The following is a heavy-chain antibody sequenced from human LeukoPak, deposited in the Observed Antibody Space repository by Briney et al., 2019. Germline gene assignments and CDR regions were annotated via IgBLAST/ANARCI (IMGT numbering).Heavy chain of an antibody. CDR2: IYHTGIT. Sequence: SETLSLTCTVSGGSIKSHYWNWIRQSPGKGLEWVGYIYHTGITNYNPSLKSRVTMSVDTSKNQISLRLSSVTAADTAVYYCARGRTTYYSDSSGYYRDAFDILGQGTMVTVSS. CDR1: GGSIKSHY. J-gene: IGHJ3*02. CDR3: ARGRTTYYSDSSGYYRDAFDI. V-gene: IGHV4-59*11. D-gene: IGHD3-22*01.